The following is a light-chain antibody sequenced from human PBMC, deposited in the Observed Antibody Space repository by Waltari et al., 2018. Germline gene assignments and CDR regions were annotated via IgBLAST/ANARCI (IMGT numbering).Light chain of an antibody. J-gene: IGLJ2*01. CDR3: HSRDTSSTRF. CDR2: GQN. CDR1: RLRRYS. Sequence: SSDLTQDPAVSVALGQTVRITCQGDRLRRYSASWYQQRPGQAPILVLYGQNDRPSGIPDRFSGSTSVNTASLTITGAQAEDEADYYCHSRDTSSTRFFGGGTRLTV. V-gene: IGLV3-19*01.